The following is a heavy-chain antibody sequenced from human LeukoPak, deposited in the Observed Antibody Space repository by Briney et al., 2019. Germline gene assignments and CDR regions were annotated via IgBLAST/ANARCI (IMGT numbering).Heavy chain of an antibody. Sequence: PGGSLRLSCAASGFTVSSNYMSWDRQAPGKGLEWVSVIYSGGSTYYADSVKGRFTISRDNSKNTLYLQMNSLRAEDTAVYYCASHDSSGYSFSLYYWGQGILVTVSS. J-gene: IGHJ4*02. D-gene: IGHD3-22*01. V-gene: IGHV3-66*02. CDR2: IYSGGST. CDR3: ASHDSSGYSFSLYY. CDR1: GFTVSSNY.